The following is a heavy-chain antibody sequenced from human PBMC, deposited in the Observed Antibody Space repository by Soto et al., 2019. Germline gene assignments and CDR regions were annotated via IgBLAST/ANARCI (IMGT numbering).Heavy chain of an antibody. J-gene: IGHJ4*02. V-gene: IGHV3-23*01. CDR2: ISGSGGSI. CDR1: GFTFSSYA. Sequence: GGSLRLSCAASGFTFSSYAMSWVRQAPGKGLEWVSAISGSGGSIYYADSVKGRFTISRDNSKNTLYLQMNSLRAEDTAVYYCAKGLRFNEYYFDYWGQGTLVTVSS. D-gene: IGHD3-3*01. CDR3: AKGLRFNEYYFDY.